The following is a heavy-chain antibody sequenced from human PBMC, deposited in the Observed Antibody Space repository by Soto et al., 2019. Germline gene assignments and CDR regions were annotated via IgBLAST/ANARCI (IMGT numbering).Heavy chain of an antibody. D-gene: IGHD3-16*01. J-gene: IGHJ4*02. CDR2: IHPDGSMT. V-gene: IGHV3-74*01. CDR3: VGDMRCGDF. CDR1: GFKFSDSW. Sequence: GGSLRLSCAASGFKFSDSWMHWVRQAPGKGLVWVSRIHPDGSMTHYADSVKGRFTTSRDNVKNTVFLQLSSLRAEDTAIYYCVGDMRCGDFWGQGTLVTVSS.